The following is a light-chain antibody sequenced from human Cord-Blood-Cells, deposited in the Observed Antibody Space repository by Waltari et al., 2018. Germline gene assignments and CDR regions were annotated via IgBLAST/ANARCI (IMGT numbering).Light chain of an antibody. J-gene: IGLJ3*02. Sequence: QSALTHPASVSGSPGQSITLSCTGTSSDVGGYNHVSWYQQHPGKAPKLMIYDVSNRPSGVSNRFAGSKSGNTAALTISGLQAEDEADYYCSSYTSGSTWVFGGGTKLTVL. V-gene: IGLV2-14*01. CDR2: DVS. CDR3: SSYTSGSTWV. CDR1: SSDVGGYNH.